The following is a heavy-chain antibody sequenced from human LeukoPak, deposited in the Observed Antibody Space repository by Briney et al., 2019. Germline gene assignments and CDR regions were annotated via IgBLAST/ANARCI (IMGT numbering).Heavy chain of an antibody. J-gene: IGHJ6*03. CDR2: ISSSSSYI. D-gene: IGHD2-21*02. V-gene: IGHV3-21*01. Sequence: EGSLRLSCAASGFTFSSYSMNWVRQAPGKGLEWVSSISSSSSYIYYADSVKGRFTISRDNAKNSLYLQMNSLRAEDTAVYYCARGEGDGGSYYYYYYMDVWGKGTTATVSS. CDR3: ARGEGDGGSYYYYYYMDV. CDR1: GFTFSSYS.